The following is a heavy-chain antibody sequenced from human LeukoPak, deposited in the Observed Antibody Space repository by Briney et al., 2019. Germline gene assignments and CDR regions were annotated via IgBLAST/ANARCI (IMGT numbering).Heavy chain of an antibody. Sequence: GGSLRLSCAASGFTFSSYGMHWVRQAPGKGLEWVAVISYDGSNKYYADSVKGRFTISRDNSKNTLYLQMNSLRAEDTAVYYCAKDRLDTAMVMVFYFDYWGQGTLVTVSS. V-gene: IGHV3-30*18. D-gene: IGHD5-18*01. CDR2: ISYDGSNK. CDR3: AKDRLDTAMVMVFYFDY. CDR1: GFTFSSYG. J-gene: IGHJ4*02.